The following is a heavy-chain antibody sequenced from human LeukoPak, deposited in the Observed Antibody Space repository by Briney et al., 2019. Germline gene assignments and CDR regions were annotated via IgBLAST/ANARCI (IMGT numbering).Heavy chain of an antibody. V-gene: IGHV3-23*01. CDR1: RFTVSCNI. J-gene: IGHJ1*01. CDR3: ANPLGYCSGGSCPTGGFQH. Sequence: GGSLRLSCAVSRFTVSCNILNWVRQAPGKGLEWVSAISGSGGSAYYADSVKGRFTISRDNSKNTLYLQVNSLRAEDTAIYYCANPLGYCSGGSCPTGGFQHWGQGTLVTVSS. D-gene: IGHD2-15*01. CDR2: ISGSGGSA.